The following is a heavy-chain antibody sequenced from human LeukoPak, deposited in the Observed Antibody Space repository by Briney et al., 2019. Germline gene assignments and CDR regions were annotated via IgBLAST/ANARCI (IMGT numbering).Heavy chain of an antibody. CDR2: IYYSGST. CDR1: GGSISSYY. CDR3: ARSSSSSGWFDP. V-gene: IGHV4-59*12. Sequence: SETLSLTCTVSGGSISSYYWSWIRQPPGKGLEWIGYIYYSGSTNYNPSLKSRVTISVDTSKNQFSLKLSSVTAADTAVYYCARSSSSSGWFDPWGQGTLVTVSS. D-gene: IGHD6-25*01. J-gene: IGHJ5*02.